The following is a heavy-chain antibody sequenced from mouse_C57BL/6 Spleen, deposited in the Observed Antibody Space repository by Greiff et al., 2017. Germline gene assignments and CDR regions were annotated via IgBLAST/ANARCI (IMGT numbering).Heavy chain of an antibody. CDR1: GYTFTDYY. CDR2: INPNNGGT. D-gene: IGHD3-3*01. CDR3: ARSEGSFAY. V-gene: IGHV1-18*01. J-gene: IGHJ3*01. Sequence: EVQLQQSGPELVKPGASVKIPCKASGYTFTDYYMDWVKQSHGQRLEWIGDINPNNGGTIYNPKFKGKATLTVDKSSSTAYMVLRSLTSEDTAVDYCARSEGSFAYWGQGTLVTVSA.